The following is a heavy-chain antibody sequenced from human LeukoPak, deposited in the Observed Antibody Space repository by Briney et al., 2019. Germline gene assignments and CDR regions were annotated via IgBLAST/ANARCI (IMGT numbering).Heavy chain of an antibody. J-gene: IGHJ3*02. CDR3: ARGRQRWLQLGAFDI. V-gene: IGHV4-39*07. CDR1: GGSISSSSYY. CDR2: IYYSGST. Sequence: PSETLSLTCTVSGGSISSSSYYWGWIRQPPGKGLEWIGSIYYSGSTYYNPSLKSRVTISVDTSKNQFSLKLSSVTAADTAVYYCARGRQRWLQLGAFDIWGQGTMVTVSS. D-gene: IGHD5-24*01.